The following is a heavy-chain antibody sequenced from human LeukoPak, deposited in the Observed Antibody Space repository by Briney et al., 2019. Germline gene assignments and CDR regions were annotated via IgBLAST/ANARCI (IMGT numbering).Heavy chain of an antibody. CDR3: ARDYSQTLSSGWYVDYYYGMDV. J-gene: IGHJ6*02. D-gene: IGHD6-19*01. Sequence: GASVKVSCKASGYTFTSYAMNWVRQAPGQGLEWMGWINTNTGNPTYAQGFTGRFVFSLDTSVSTAYLQISSLKAEDTAVYYCARDYSQTLSSGWYVDYYYGMDVWGQGTTVTVSS. CDR2: INTNTGNP. CDR1: GYTFTSYA. V-gene: IGHV7-4-1*02.